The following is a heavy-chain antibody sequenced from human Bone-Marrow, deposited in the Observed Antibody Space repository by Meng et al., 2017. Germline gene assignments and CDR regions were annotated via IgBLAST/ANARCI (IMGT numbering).Heavy chain of an antibody. CDR1: GFTFSSYS. CDR2: ISSSSSYI. V-gene: IGHV3-21*01. D-gene: IGHD6-13*01. Sequence: GESLKISCAASGFTFSSYSMNWVRQAPGKGLEWVSSISSSSSYIYYADSVKGRFTISRDNAKNSLYLQMNSLRAEDTAVYYCARTITPAAGTHYYYYGMDVWGQGNTVNGAS. CDR3: ARTITPAAGTHYYYYGMDV. J-gene: IGHJ6*02.